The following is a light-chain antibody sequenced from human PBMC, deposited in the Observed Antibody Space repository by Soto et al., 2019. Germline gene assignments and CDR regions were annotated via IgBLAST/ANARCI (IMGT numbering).Light chain of an antibody. CDR3: SSYTTIKTVV. CDR1: SSDIATYKY. Sequence: QSVMTQPASVSGSPGQSVTSSCTGTSSDIATYKYVSWFQHHPGKAPKLIIFEVINLLTVIYDRFSGFKSANTAYLTISGVQPQAEAAYHCSSYTTIKTVVFGGGTQLTVL. J-gene: IGLJ3*02. V-gene: IGLV2-14*01. CDR2: EVI.